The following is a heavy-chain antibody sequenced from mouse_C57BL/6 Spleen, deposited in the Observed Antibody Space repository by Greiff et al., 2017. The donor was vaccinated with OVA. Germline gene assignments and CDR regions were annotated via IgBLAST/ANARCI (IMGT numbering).Heavy chain of an antibody. V-gene: IGHV1-59*01. J-gene: IGHJ3*01. Sequence: VQLQQPGAELVRPGTSVKLSCKASGYTFTSYWMHWVKQRPGQGLEWIGVIDPSDSYTNYNQKFKGKATLTVDTSSSTAYMQLSSLTSEDSAVYYCARPTRLGKGAWFAYWGQGTLVTVSA. CDR2: IDPSDSYT. CDR3: ARPTRLGKGAWFAY. CDR1: GYTFTSYW.